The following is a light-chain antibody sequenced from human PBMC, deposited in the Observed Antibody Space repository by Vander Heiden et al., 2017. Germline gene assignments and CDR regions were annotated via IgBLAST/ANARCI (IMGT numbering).Light chain of an antibody. CDR3: QQYDNLLALT. CDR1: QDISNY. Sequence: DIQTTQSPSSLSASVGDRVTITCQASQDISNYLNWYQQKPGKAPKLLIYDASNLETGVPSRFSGSGSGTDFTFTISSLQPEDIATYYCQQYDNLLALTFGGGTKVEIK. V-gene: IGKV1-33*01. CDR2: DAS. J-gene: IGKJ4*01.